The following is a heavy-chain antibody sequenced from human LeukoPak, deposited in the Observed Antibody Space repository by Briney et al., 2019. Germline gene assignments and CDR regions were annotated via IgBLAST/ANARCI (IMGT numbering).Heavy chain of an antibody. CDR2: IYYSGST. CDR3: ARDPEGYGGNSHFDY. CDR1: GGSISSGDYY. D-gene: IGHD4-23*01. J-gene: IGHJ4*02. V-gene: IGHV4-30-4*01. Sequence: SETLSLTCTVSGGSISSGDYYWSWIRQPPGKGLEWIGYIYYSGSTYYNPSLKSRVTISVDTPKNQFSLKLSSVTAADTAVYYCARDPEGYGGNSHFDYWGQGTLVTVSS.